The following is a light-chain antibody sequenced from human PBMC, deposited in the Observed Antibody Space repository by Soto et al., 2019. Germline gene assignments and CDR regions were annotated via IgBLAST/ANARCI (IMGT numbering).Light chain of an antibody. J-gene: IGKJ5*01. CDR1: HYVINTH. V-gene: IGKV1-39*01. CDR3: QQTYMTPIT. Sequence: THSPGTLSLSPGERATLSCKASHYVINTHLAWYQQKPGRAPTLLIYSASSLQSGIPSRFSGSGSGTDFTDFTLTISSLQPEDFATYYCQQTYMTPITFGQGTRLEIK. CDR2: SAS.